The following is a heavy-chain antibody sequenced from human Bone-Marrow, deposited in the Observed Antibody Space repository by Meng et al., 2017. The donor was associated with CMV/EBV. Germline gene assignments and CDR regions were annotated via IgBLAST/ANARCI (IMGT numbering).Heavy chain of an antibody. CDR1: GFTFSSYS. D-gene: IGHD6-19*01. Sequence: GESLKISCAASGFTFSSYSMNWVRQAPGKGLEWVSSISSSSSYIYYADSVKGRFTISRDNAKNSLYLQMNSLRAEDTAVYYCARLGSSGWYVSFGDYWGQGTLVTVSS. CDR2: ISSSSSYI. CDR3: ARLGSSGWYVSFGDY. J-gene: IGHJ4*02. V-gene: IGHV3-21*01.